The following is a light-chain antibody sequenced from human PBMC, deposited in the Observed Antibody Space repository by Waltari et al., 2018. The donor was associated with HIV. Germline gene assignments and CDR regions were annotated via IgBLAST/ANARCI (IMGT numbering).Light chain of an antibody. CDR1: ALPNQY. J-gene: IGLJ3*02. V-gene: IGLV3-25*03. Sequence: SYELTQPPSVSVSPGQTARITCSGDALPNQYASWYQQKPGQAPVMVINKDSERPSGIPERFSGSSSGTTVTLTISGVQAEDEADYYCQSADSSAIYWVFGGGTKLTVL. CDR3: QSADSSAIYWV. CDR2: KDS.